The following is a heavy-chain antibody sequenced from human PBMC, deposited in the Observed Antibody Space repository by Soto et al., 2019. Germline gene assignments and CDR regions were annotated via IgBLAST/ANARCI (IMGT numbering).Heavy chain of an antibody. Sequence: QITLKESGPTLVKPTQTLTLTCTFSGFSLSTSGVGVGWIRQPPGKALEWLALIYWDDDKRYSPSLKSRLTNTKDTSKNQVVLTMTNMDPVDTATYYCAHKPYQLLYRNAFDVWGQGTMVTVSS. J-gene: IGHJ3*01. V-gene: IGHV2-5*02. CDR1: GFSLSTSGVG. CDR3: AHKPYQLLYRNAFDV. CDR2: IYWDDDK. D-gene: IGHD2-2*02.